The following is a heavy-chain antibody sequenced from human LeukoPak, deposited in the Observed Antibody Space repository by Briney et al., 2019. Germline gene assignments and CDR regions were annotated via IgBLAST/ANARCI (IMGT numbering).Heavy chain of an antibody. Sequence: ASVKVSCKASGYTFTGYYMHWVRQAPGQGLEWMGWINPNSGGTNYAQKFQGRFTMTRDTSISTAYMELSRLRSDDTAVYYCARAMATVVGAFDIWGQGTMVTVSS. CDR2: INPNSGGT. J-gene: IGHJ3*02. V-gene: IGHV1-2*02. D-gene: IGHD5-24*01. CDR1: GYTFTGYY. CDR3: ARAMATVVGAFDI.